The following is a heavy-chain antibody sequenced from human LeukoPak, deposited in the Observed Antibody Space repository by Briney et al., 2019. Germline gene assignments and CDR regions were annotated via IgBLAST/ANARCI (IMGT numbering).Heavy chain of an antibody. V-gene: IGHV3-7*01. CDR1: GFSFDSYW. J-gene: IGHJ4*02. D-gene: IGHD6-13*01. CDR3: ARVRSAAAGPLDY. Sequence: GGSLRLSCVASGFSFDSYWMNWVRQAPGRGQEWVANINHDATEKYYVDSVKGRFTISRDNAKKSLYLQMNRLRADDTAVYHCARVRSAAAGPLDYWGQGTLVTVSS. CDR2: INHDATEK.